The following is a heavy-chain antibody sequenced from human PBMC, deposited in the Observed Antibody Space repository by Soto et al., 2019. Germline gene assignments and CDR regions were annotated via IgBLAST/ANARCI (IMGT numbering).Heavy chain of an antibody. CDR3: ARGRGGSYGGNSAHYDV. D-gene: IGHD4-17*01. CDR1: GFTFSGFG. J-gene: IGHJ3*01. CDR2: IWYDGSKE. V-gene: IGHV3-33*01. Sequence: QVHLVESGGGVVQPGTSLRLSCEASGFTFSGFGRHWVRQTPGKGLEWVAVIWYDGSKEYFADCVKGRITISRDNSKNALYLQMKRLRAEDSAIYYCARGRGGSYGGNSAHYDVWGQGTLVTVSS.